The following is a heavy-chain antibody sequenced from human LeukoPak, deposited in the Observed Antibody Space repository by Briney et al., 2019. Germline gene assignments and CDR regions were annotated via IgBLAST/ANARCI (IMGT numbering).Heavy chain of an antibody. CDR2: IKQDGSEK. V-gene: IGHV3-7*04. CDR1: GFIFSNYW. D-gene: IGHD3-16*01. CDR3: ARDMIILQS. J-gene: IGHJ5*02. Sequence: GGSLRLSCSASGFIFSNYWMTWVRQAPGQGLEWVANIKQDGSEKYYVDSVKGRFTISRDNAKKSLYLPMNSLRAEDTAVYFCARDMIILQSWGQGTLVTVSS.